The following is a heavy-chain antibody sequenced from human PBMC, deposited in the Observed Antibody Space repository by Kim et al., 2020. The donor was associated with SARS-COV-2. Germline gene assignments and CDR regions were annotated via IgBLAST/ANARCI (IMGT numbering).Heavy chain of an antibody. CDR3: ARGGGYYDSSALGASYYYYGMDV. CDR1: GFTFSSYA. J-gene: IGHJ6*02. Sequence: GGSLRLSCAASGFTFSSYAMHWVRQAPGKGLEWVAVISYDGSNKYYADSVKGRFTISRDNSKNTLYLQMNSLRAEDTAVYYCARGGGYYDSSALGASYYYYGMDVWGQGTTVTVSS. CDR2: ISYDGSNK. D-gene: IGHD3-22*01. V-gene: IGHV3-30*04.